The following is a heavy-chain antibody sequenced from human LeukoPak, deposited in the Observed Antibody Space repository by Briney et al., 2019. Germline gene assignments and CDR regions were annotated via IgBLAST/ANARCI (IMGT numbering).Heavy chain of an antibody. V-gene: IGHV4-59*01. D-gene: IGHD6-19*01. Sequence: PSETLSLTCTVSGGSISSYYWSWDPQSPGKGLEWIGYIYYSGSTNYNPSLKSRVTISVDTSKNQFSLKLSSVTAADTAVYYCARGSQWLVLDYWGQGTLVTVSS. CDR3: ARGSQWLVLDY. CDR1: GGSISSYY. CDR2: IYYSGST. J-gene: IGHJ4*02.